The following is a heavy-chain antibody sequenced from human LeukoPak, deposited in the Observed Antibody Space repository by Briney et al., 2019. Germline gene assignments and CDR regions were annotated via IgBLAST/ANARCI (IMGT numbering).Heavy chain of an antibody. J-gene: IGHJ6*03. Sequence: PETLSLTCTVSAGSITTYYWSWIRQPPGKGLEWIGYIYYSGSTNYNPSLKSRVAISVDTSNNQFSLKLSSVTAADTAVYYCARMGPYYYYYMDVWGKGTTVTISS. V-gene: IGHV4-59*01. CDR2: IYYSGST. D-gene: IGHD3-16*01. CDR1: AGSITTYY. CDR3: ARMGPYYYYYMDV.